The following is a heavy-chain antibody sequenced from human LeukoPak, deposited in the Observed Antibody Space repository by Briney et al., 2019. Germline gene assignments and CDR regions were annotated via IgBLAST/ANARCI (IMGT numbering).Heavy chain of an antibody. D-gene: IGHD5-12*01. V-gene: IGHV4-61*02. J-gene: IGHJ4*02. CDR3: ARLNVDIVATTFDY. CDR1: GGSISSGSYY. Sequence: SETLSLTCTVSGGSISSGSYYWSWIRQPAGKGLEWIGRIYTSGSTNYNPSLKSRVTISVDTSKNQFSLKPSSVTAADTAVYYCARLNVDIVATTFDYWGQGTLVTVSS. CDR2: IYTSGST.